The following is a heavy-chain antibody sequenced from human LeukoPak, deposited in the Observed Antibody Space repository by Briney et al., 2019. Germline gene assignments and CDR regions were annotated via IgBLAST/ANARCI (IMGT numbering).Heavy chain of an antibody. Sequence: SETLSLTCTVSGGSISSSSYYWGWIRQPPGKGLEWIGSIYYSGSTYYNPSLKSRVTISVDTSKNQLSLKLSSVTAADTAVYYCARVSGITMIVVVQSDGFDIWGQGTMVSVSS. CDR1: GGSISSSSYY. J-gene: IGHJ3*02. D-gene: IGHD3-22*01. CDR3: ARVSGITMIVVVQSDGFDI. V-gene: IGHV4-39*07. CDR2: IYYSGST.